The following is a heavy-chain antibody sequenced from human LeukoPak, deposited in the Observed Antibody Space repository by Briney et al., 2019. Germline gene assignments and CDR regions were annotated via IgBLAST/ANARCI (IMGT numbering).Heavy chain of an antibody. V-gene: IGHV4-59*01. CDR1: GGSIRNYY. Sequence: SETLSLTCTVSGGSIRNYYWSWIRQPPGKGLEWIGYIYYSGSTNYNPSLKSRVTISVDTSKNQFSLKLSSVTAADTAVYYCARVRYFDWLFSNDAFDIWGQGTMVAVSS. J-gene: IGHJ3*02. CDR3: ARVRYFDWLFSNDAFDI. CDR2: IYYSGST. D-gene: IGHD3-9*01.